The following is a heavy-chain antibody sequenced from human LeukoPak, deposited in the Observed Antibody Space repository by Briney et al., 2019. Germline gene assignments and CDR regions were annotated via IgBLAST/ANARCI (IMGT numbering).Heavy chain of an antibody. CDR2: IYYSGST. J-gene: IGHJ4*02. CDR1: GGPISSYY. V-gene: IGHV4-59*13. D-gene: IGHD2-21*02. Sequence: KPSETLSLTCTVSGGPISSYYWSWIRQPPGEGLEWVGYIYYSGSTNYNPSLKSRVTISVDTSKTQFSLKLRSVTAADTAVYYCARGVVVTAGRGVTVFDYWGQGTLVTVSP. CDR3: ARGVVVTAGRGVTVFDY.